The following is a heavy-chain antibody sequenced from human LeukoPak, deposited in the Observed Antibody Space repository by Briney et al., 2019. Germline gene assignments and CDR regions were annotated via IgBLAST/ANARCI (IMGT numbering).Heavy chain of an antibody. CDR1: GFIFSSYS. Sequence: GGSLRLSCAASGFIFSSYSMNWVRQAPGKGLEWVSYISSSSSYIYYADSVKGRFTISRDNAKNSLYLQMNSLRAEDTAVYYCARARNYYGSGSYVYWGQGTLVTVSS. J-gene: IGHJ4*02. V-gene: IGHV3-21*05. CDR2: ISSSSSYI. CDR3: ARARNYYGSGSYVY. D-gene: IGHD3-10*01.